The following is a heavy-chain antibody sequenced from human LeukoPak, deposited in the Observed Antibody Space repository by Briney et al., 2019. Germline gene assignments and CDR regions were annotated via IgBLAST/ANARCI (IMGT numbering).Heavy chain of an antibody. CDR2: IYTSGST. D-gene: IGHD3-3*01. CDR3: ARVGYYDFWSGSFL. CDR1: GGSISSGSYY. V-gene: IGHV4-61*02. Sequence: SQTLSLTCTVSGGSISSGSYYWSWIRQPAGKGLEWIGRIYTSGSTNYNPSLKSRVTISVDTSKNQFSLKLSSVTAADTAVYYRARVGYYDFWSGSFLWGQGTMVTVSS. J-gene: IGHJ3*01.